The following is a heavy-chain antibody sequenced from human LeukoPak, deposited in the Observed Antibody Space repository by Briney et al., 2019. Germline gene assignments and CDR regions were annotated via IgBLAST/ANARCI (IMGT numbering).Heavy chain of an antibody. J-gene: IGHJ5*02. CDR1: GVSINSYY. V-gene: IGHV4-59*01. CDR2: IHYTGST. Sequence: SETLSLTCTVSGVSINSYYWRWIRQPPGKGLECIGYIHYTGSTNYNPSPKSRVTISVDTSKSQFSLKLSSVTAADTAIYYCARGGYYGSGNDFRFDPWGQGTLVTVSS. CDR3: ARGGYYGSGNDFRFDP. D-gene: IGHD3-10*01.